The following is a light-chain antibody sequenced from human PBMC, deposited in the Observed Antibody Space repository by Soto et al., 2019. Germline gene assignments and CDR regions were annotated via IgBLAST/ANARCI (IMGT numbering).Light chain of an antibody. Sequence: QTPSVSGSPGQSVTISCTGTSTDFVSYNRVSWYQQPPGTAPKLMIYEVSKRPSGAPDRFSGSKSGNTASLTISGLQAEDEADYYCTLYTSENAYVFGTGTKV. CDR1: STDFVSYNR. J-gene: IGLJ1*01. CDR3: TLYTSENAYV. V-gene: IGLV2-18*01. CDR2: EVS.